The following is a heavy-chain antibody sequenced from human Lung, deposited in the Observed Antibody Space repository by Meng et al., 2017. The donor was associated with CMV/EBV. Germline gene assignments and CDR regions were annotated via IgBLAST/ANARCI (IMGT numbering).Heavy chain of an antibody. CDR2: IKQDGSEK. CDR1: GFTFSSYW. D-gene: IGHD5-12*01. V-gene: IGHV3-7*01. J-gene: IGHJ3*02. CDR3: ARDTGYDDAFDI. Sequence: SLKISXAASGFTFSSYWMSWVRQAPGKGLEWVANIKQDGSEKYYVDSVKGRFTISRDDAKNSLYLQMNSLRAEDTAVYYCARDTGYDDAFDIWVQGTMATVSS.